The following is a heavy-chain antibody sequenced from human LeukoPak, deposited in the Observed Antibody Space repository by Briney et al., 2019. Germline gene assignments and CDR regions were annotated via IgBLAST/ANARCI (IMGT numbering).Heavy chain of an antibody. J-gene: IGHJ4*02. V-gene: IGHV1-46*01. CDR3: ARAFRIKGIAAAGTRGYFDY. CDR2: INPSGGST. Sequence: PRASVKVSCKASGYTFTSYYMHWVRQAPGQGLEWMGIINPSGGSTSYAQKFQGRVTMTRDTSTSTVYMELSSLRSEDTAVYYCARAFRIKGIAAAGTRGYFDYWGQGTLVTVSS. CDR1: GYTFTSYY. D-gene: IGHD6-13*01.